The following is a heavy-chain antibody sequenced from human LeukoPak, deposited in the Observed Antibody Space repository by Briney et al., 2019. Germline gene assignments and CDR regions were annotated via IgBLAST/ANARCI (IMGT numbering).Heavy chain of an antibody. CDR1: GGSISSSNW. Sequence: SGTLSLTCAVSGGSISSSNWWSWVRQPPGKGLEWIGEIYHSGSTNYNPSLKSRVTISVDKSKNQFSLKLSSVTAADTAVYYCASYLAAAGDYFDCWGQGTLVTVSS. V-gene: IGHV4-4*02. CDR2: IYHSGST. D-gene: IGHD6-13*01. CDR3: ASYLAAAGDYFDC. J-gene: IGHJ4*02.